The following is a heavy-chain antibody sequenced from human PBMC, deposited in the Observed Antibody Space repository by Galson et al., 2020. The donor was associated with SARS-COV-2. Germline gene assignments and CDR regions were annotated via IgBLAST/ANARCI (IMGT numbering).Heavy chain of an antibody. J-gene: IGHJ3*02. V-gene: IGHV4-39*01. CDR1: GGSISSSSYY. CDR3: ARQNRIMGAYYGPFDI. CDR2: IYYGGGST. Sequence: SQTLSLTCTVSGGSISSSSYYWGWIRQPPGKGLEWIGSIYYGGGSTYYNPSLKSRVTISVDTSKNQFSLKLSPVTAADTAVYYCARQNRIMGAYYGPFDIWGQGTMVTVSS. D-gene: IGHD1-26*01.